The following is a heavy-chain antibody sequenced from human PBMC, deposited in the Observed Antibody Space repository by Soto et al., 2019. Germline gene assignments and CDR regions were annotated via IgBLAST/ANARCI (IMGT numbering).Heavy chain of an antibody. J-gene: IGHJ3*02. CDR2: ISYDGSNK. D-gene: IGHD2-8*01. CDR3: AKDSSKWGAFDI. Sequence: GGSLRLSCAASGFTFSSYAMHWVRQAPGKGLEWVAVISYDGSNKYYADSVKGRFTISRDNSKNTLYLQMNSLRAEDTAVYYCAKDSSKWGAFDIWGQGTMVTVSS. CDR1: GFTFSSYA. V-gene: IGHV3-30-3*01.